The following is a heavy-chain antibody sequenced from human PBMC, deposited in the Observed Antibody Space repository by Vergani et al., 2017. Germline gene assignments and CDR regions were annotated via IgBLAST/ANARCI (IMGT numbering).Heavy chain of an antibody. J-gene: IGHJ5*02. V-gene: IGHV4-61*02. Sequence: QVQLQESGPGLVKPSQTLSLTCTVSGGSISSGSYYWSWIRQPAGKGLEWIGRIYTSGSTNYNPSLKSRVTISVDTSKNQFSLKLSSVTAADTAVYYCARGRAHDPWGQGTLVTVSS. CDR3: ARGRAHDP. CDR2: IYTSGST. CDR1: GGSISSGSYY.